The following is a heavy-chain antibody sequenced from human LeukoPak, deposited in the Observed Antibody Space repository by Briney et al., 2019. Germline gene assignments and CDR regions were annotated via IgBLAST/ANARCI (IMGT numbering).Heavy chain of an antibody. CDR1: GGSISSGGYS. Sequence: SETLSLTCAVSGGSISSGGYSWSWIRQPPGKGLEWIGYIHDSGSTYYNPSLKSRVTISVDRSKNQFSLKLSSVTAADTAVYYCARELQYDAFDIWGQGTMVTVSS. J-gene: IGHJ3*02. V-gene: IGHV4-30-2*01. CDR3: ARELQYDAFDI. D-gene: IGHD4-11*01. CDR2: IHDSGST.